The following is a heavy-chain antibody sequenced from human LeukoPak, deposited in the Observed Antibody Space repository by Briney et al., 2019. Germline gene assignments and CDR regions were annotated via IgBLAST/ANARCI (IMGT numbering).Heavy chain of an antibody. J-gene: IGHJ4*02. V-gene: IGHV3-21*01. D-gene: IGHD5-12*01. CDR1: GFTFMTYG. CDR2: ITTSGFYT. CDR3: ARVRSSGYDLAPFDY. Sequence: PGGSLRLTCPLSGFTFMTYGMNCVRQAPGKGLEWLSSITTSGFYTYYADSVKGRFTISRDTANNSLYLHMNSLRGEDTAVYYCARVRSSGYDLAPFDYWGQGTLVTISS.